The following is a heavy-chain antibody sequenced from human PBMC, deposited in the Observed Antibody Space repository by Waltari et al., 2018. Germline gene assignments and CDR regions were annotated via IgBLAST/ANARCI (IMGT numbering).Heavy chain of an antibody. Sequence: QVQLVQSGAEVKTPGASVKVSCKTSEYTFTSSCIHWVRQAPGQGLEWMGIINPSGGSTIYAQKFQGRVTMTRDTSTSTVYMELSSLRSDDTAVYYCALDTGALWMDVWGQGTTVTVSS. CDR2: INPSGGST. CDR1: EYTFTSSC. J-gene: IGHJ6*02. D-gene: IGHD2-21*01. V-gene: IGHV1-46*01. CDR3: ALDTGALWMDV.